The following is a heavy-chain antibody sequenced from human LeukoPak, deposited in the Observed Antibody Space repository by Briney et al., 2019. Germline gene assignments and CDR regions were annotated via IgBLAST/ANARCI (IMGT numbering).Heavy chain of an antibody. CDR1: GGSITSYY. V-gene: IGHV4-30-4*08. Sequence: SETLSLTCTVSGGSITSYYWTWIRQPPGKGLEWIGYIYYSGSTYYNPSLKSRVTISVDTSKNQFSLKLSSVTAADTAVYYCARESCGGDCYFNWGQGTLVTVSS. CDR3: ARESCGGDCYFN. D-gene: IGHD2-21*02. CDR2: IYYSGST. J-gene: IGHJ4*02.